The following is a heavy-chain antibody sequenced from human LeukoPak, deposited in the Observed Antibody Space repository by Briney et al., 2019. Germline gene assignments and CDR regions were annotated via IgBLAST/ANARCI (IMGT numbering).Heavy chain of an antibody. D-gene: IGHD6-6*01. Sequence: SETLSLTCAVYGGSFSGYYWSWIRQPPGKGLEWIGEINHSGSTNYNPSLKSRVTISVDTSKNQFSLKLSSVTAEDTAVYYCARVGSSSIWGQGTLVTVSS. J-gene: IGHJ4*02. V-gene: IGHV4-34*01. CDR3: ARVGSSSI. CDR1: GGSFSGYY. CDR2: INHSGST.